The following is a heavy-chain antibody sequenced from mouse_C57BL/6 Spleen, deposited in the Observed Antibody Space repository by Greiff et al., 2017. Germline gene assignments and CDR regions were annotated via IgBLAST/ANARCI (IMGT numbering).Heavy chain of an antibody. J-gene: IGHJ2*01. D-gene: IGHD2-1*01. CDR2: IHPNSGST. CDR3: ARKDYGNFYYFDY. Sequence: VKLMESGAELVKPGASVKLSCKASGYTFTSYWMHWVKQRPGQGLEWIGMIHPNSGSTNYNEKFKSKATLTVDKSSSTAYMQLSSLTSEDSAVYYCARKDYGNFYYFDYWGQGTTLTVSS. CDR1: GYTFTSYW. V-gene: IGHV1-64*01.